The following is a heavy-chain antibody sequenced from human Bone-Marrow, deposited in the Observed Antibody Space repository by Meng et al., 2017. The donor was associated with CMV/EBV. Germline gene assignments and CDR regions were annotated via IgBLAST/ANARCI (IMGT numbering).Heavy chain of an antibody. J-gene: IGHJ3*02. Sequence: ASVKVSCKASGYTFTSYGISWVRQAPGQGLEWMGWISAYNGNTNYAQKLQSRVIMTTDTSTSTDYMELWSLRSDDTAVYYCARVRSRITMIVVVIYDAFDIWGQGTMVTVSS. CDR1: GYTFTSYG. D-gene: IGHD3-22*01. CDR2: ISAYNGNT. V-gene: IGHV1-18*01. CDR3: ARVRSRITMIVVVIYDAFDI.